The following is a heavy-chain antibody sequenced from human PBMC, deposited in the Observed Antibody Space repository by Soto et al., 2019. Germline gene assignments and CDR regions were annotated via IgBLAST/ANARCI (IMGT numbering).Heavy chain of an antibody. V-gene: IGHV4-59*08. J-gene: IGHJ4*02. D-gene: IGHD6-13*01. CDR3: ARQGDSSSWYYFDY. CDR1: GGSISGYY. Sequence: SETLSLTCAVYGGSISGYYWSWIRQPPGKGLEWIGYIYYSGSTNYNPSLKSRVTISVDTSKNQFSLKVSSVTAADTAIYYCARQGDSSSWYYFDYWGQGTLVTVSS. CDR2: IYYSGST.